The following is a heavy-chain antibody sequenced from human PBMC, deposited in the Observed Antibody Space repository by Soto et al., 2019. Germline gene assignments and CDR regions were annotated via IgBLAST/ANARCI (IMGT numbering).Heavy chain of an antibody. CDR1: GFTFSSYG. J-gene: IGHJ4*02. V-gene: IGHV3-33*01. Sequence: QVQLVESGGGVVQPGRSLRLSCAASGFTFSSYGMHWVRQAPGKGLEWVAVIWYDGSNKYYADSVKGRFTISRDNSKNTLYLQMNSLRAEDTAVYYCAREMATTLDYFDYWGQGTLVTASS. CDR2: IWYDGSNK. CDR3: AREMATTLDYFDY. D-gene: IGHD5-12*01.